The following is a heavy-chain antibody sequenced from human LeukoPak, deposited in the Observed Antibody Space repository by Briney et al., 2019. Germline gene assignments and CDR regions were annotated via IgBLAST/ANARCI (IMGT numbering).Heavy chain of an antibody. CDR3: ASNFGELPIPLFDY. Sequence: SVKVSCKASGGTFSSYAISWVRQAPGQGLEWMGGIIPIFGTANYAQKFQGRVTITADESTSTAYMELSSLTSDDTAVYYCASNFGELPIPLFDYWGQGTLVTVSS. J-gene: IGHJ4*02. CDR2: IIPIFGTA. V-gene: IGHV1-69*13. D-gene: IGHD3-10*01. CDR1: GGTFSSYA.